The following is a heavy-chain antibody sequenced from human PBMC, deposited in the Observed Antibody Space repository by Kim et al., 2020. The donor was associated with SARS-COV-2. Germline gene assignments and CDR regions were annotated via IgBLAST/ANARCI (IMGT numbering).Heavy chain of an antibody. CDR3: VKDINSSGYSRSYFDY. D-gene: IGHD3-22*01. CDR2: ISSNGGST. Sequence: GGSLRLSCSASGFTFSSYAMHWVRQAPGKGLEYVSAISSNGGSTYYADSVKGRFTISRDNSKNTLYLQMSSRRAEDTAVYYCVKDINSSGYSRSYFDYWGQGTLVTVSS. J-gene: IGHJ4*02. CDR1: GFTFSSYA. V-gene: IGHV3-64D*06.